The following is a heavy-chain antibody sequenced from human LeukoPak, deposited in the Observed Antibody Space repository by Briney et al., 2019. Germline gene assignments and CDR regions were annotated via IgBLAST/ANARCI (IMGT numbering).Heavy chain of an antibody. Sequence: PGGSLRLSCAASGFTFSSCSMNWVRQAPGKGLEWVSVISGSGATTYYAESAKGRFTISRDNSKNTLYLQMNSLRAEDTAVYYCAKDPPSDDYVWGSYRFPDYWGQGTLVTVSS. CDR1: GFTFSSCS. CDR3: AKDPPSDDYVWGSYRFPDY. CDR2: ISGSGATT. V-gene: IGHV3-NL1*01. D-gene: IGHD3-16*02. J-gene: IGHJ4*02.